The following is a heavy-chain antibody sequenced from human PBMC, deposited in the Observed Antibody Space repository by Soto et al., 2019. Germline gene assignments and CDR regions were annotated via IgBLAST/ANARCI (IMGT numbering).Heavy chain of an antibody. Sequence: QITLKESGPTLVKPTQTLTLTCTFSGFSLSTSGVGVNWIRQAPGKALQWLALINWDGDKRYSPSLKSRLTITNDTSKNQVVLTMTNMDPVDTATYHCAHGASYTSCWCFDYWGQGTLVTVSS. CDR2: INWDGDK. J-gene: IGHJ4*02. CDR1: GFSLSTSGVG. D-gene: IGHD6-19*01. V-gene: IGHV2-5*02. CDR3: AHGASYTSCWCFDY.